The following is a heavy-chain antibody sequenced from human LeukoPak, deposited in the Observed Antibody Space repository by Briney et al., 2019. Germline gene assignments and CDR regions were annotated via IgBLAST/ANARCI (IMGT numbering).Heavy chain of an antibody. V-gene: IGHV4-34*01. CDR2: INHSGST. J-gene: IGHJ6*03. CDR3: ARASLSSWRYMDV. D-gene: IGHD6-13*01. CDR1: GGSFSGYY. Sequence: PSVTLSLTCAVYGGSFSGYYWSWIRQPPGKGLEWIGEINHSGSTNDNPSLKSRVTISVDTSKNQFSLKLSSVTAADTAVYYCARASLSSWRYMDVWGKGTTVTVSS.